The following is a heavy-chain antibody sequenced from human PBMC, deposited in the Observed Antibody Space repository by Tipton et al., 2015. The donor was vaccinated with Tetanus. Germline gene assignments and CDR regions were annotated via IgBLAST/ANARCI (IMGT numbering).Heavy chain of an antibody. Sequence: QVQLVQSGAEVKKPGSSVKVSCKASGGTFSSYAISWVRQAPGQGLEWMGGIIPIFGTANYAQKFQGRVTITADESTSTAYMELSSLRSGDTAVYYCASDDWSDFWSGYDPPSGWFDPWGQGTLVTVSS. CDR1: GGTFSSYA. CDR3: ASDDWSDFWSGYDPPSGWFDP. D-gene: IGHD3-3*01. V-gene: IGHV1-69*01. CDR2: IIPIFGTA. J-gene: IGHJ5*02.